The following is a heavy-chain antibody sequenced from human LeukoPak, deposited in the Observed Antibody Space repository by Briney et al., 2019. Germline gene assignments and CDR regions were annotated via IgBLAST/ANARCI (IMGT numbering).Heavy chain of an antibody. CDR3: ARETSQKGAHYMDV. V-gene: IGHV4-59*01. CDR2: IYYSGST. D-gene: IGHD3-16*01. CDR1: GGSIISYY. J-gene: IGHJ6*03. Sequence: SETLSLTCTVSGGSIISYYWSWIRRPPGKGLEWIGYIYYSGSTNYNPSLKSRVTISVDTSKNQFSLKLTSVTAADTAVYYCARETSQKGAHYMDVWGKGTTVTISS.